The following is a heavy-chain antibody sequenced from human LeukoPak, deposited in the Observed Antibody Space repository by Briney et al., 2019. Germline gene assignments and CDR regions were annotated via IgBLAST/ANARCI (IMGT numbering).Heavy chain of an antibody. CDR1: GGSISSGGYY. CDR2: IYNSGNT. CDR3: ARRTVDDWYFDL. J-gene: IGHJ2*01. V-gene: IGHV4-61*08. Sequence: SETLSLTCTVSGGSISSGGYYWNWIRQPPGKGLEWIGHIYNSGNTNYNPSLKSRVTLSLDTSKNQFSLKLNSVTAADTAVYYCARRTVDDWYFDLWGRGTLVTVSS. D-gene: IGHD4-17*01.